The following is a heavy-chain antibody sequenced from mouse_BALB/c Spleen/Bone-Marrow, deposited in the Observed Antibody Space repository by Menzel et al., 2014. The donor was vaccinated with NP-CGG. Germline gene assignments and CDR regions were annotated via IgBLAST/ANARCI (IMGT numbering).Heavy chain of an antibody. D-gene: IGHD1-1*02. J-gene: IGHJ4*01. CDR2: IWAGGST. Sequence: QVQLKDSGPGLVAPSQSLSIPCTVSGFSLTSYGVHWVRQPPGKGLEWLGVIWAGGSTNYNSALMSRLSISKDNSKSQVFLKMNSLQTDDTAMYYCARYYLYAMDYWGQGTSVTVSS. CDR3: ARYYLYAMDY. CDR1: GFSLTSYG. V-gene: IGHV2-9*02.